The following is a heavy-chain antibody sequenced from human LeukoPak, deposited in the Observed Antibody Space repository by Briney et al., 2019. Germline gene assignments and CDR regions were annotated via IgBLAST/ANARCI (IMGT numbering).Heavy chain of an antibody. Sequence: SQTLSLTCTVSGGYISSYYWSCIRQPAGRGLEWIGRISSSGSTNYNPSLKSRVTMSVDTSKNQFSLRLTSVTAADTAVYYCAREGRGSTQGYWGQGTLVAVSS. CDR1: GGYISSYY. D-gene: IGHD2-15*01. CDR2: ISSSGST. V-gene: IGHV4-4*07. J-gene: IGHJ4*02. CDR3: AREGRGSTQGY.